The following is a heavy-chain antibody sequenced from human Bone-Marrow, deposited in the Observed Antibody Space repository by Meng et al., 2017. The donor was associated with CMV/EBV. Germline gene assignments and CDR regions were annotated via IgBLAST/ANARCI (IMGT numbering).Heavy chain of an antibody. CDR3: ARDGGGTTNLGVVIIGNFDS. CDR1: TAYG. CDR2: IAAYNGKA. V-gene: IGHV1-18*01. J-gene: IGHJ4*01. D-gene: IGHD3-3*01. Sequence: TAYGLLWARQAPGQGLEWMGWIAAYNGKAHYAEKFQGRVAMITDTSTRTAYMELRSLRSDDTAVYYCARDGGGTTNLGVVIIGNFDSWGQGTLVTVSS.